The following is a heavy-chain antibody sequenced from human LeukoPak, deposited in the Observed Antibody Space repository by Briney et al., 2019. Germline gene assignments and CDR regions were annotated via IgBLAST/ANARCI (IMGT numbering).Heavy chain of an antibody. CDR1: GFTFSNAW. D-gene: IGHD3-10*01. J-gene: IGHJ4*02. Sequence: GGSLRLSCAASGFTFSNAWMSGVRQAPRRGLEWGGRIKSKTDGGTTDYAARVKGRFTISRDDSKNTLYLQMNSLKTEYTAVYYCTSPVWFGELSGYWGQGTLVTVSS. V-gene: IGHV3-15*01. CDR2: IKSKTDGGTT. CDR3: TSPVWFGELSGY.